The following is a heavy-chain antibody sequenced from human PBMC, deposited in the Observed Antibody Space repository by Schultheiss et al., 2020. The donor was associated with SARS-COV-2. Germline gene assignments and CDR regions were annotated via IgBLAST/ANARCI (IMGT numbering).Heavy chain of an antibody. CDR3: AHSPVLRFLEWLLCDAFDI. J-gene: IGHJ3*02. Sequence: TFSSYWMSWVRQAPGKALEWLARIDWDDDKYYSTSLKTRLTISKDTSKNQVVLTMTNMDPVDTATYYCAHSPVLRFLEWLLCDAFDIWGQGTMVTVSS. CDR1: TFSSYW. V-gene: IGHV2-70*12. CDR2: IDWDDDK. D-gene: IGHD3-3*01.